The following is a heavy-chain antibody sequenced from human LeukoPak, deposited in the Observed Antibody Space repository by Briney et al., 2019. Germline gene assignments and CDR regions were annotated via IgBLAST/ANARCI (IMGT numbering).Heavy chain of an antibody. CDR2: ISWDGGST. Sequence: GGSLRLSCAASGFTFEDYAMHWVRQAPGKGLEWVSLISWDGGSTYYADSVKGRFTISRDNSKNSLYLQMNSLRAEDTALYYCAKDISTVVPEGAFDIWGQGTMVTVSS. V-gene: IGHV3-43D*03. CDR1: GFTFEDYA. CDR3: AKDISTVVPEGAFDI. D-gene: IGHD4-23*01. J-gene: IGHJ3*02.